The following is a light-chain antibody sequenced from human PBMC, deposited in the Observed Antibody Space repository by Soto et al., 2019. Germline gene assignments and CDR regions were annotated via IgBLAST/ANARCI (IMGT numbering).Light chain of an antibody. CDR1: SSDVGGYNY. CDR2: EVS. CDR3: SSHTTGSFYV. Sequence: QSVLTQPASVSGSPGQSITISCTGTSSDVGGYNYVSWYQQHPGKAPKLMIYEVSNRPPGLSNRFYGSKSGTTESLTISRLHAEDEVHYYCSSHTTGSFYVSGIGTKVPGL. J-gene: IGLJ1*01. V-gene: IGLV2-14*01.